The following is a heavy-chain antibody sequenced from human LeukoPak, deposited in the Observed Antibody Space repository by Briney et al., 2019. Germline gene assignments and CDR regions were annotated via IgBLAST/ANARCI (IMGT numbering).Heavy chain of an antibody. J-gene: IGHJ4*02. D-gene: IGHD3-16*01. CDR2: ISSSGRT. V-gene: IGHV4-59*01. CDR3: ARVGRGDHTWGSYYCDH. CDR1: ASGDSFSSYH. Sequence: PSETLSLTCTVSASGDSFSSYHWSWLRQPPGKGLEWIGYISSSGRTSYNPSLKSRVTISVDTSKNQFSLKLSSVTAADTAVYYCARVGRGDHTWGSYYCDHWGQGTLVSVSS.